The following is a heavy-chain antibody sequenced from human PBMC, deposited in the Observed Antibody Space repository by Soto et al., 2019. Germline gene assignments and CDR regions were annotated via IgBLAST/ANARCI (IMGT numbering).Heavy chain of an antibody. V-gene: IGHV4-34*01. Sequence: SETLSITCAVYGGTFSGYDWTWIRQPPGKGLEWVGEINHSGTINFNPSLKSRLTISLDTSKKHFSLKLSSVTDADTAAYYCARADRTLVTSYSLDVWGQGTTVTVSS. CDR2: INHSGTI. CDR3: ARADRTLVTSYSLDV. J-gene: IGHJ6*02. D-gene: IGHD2-21*02. CDR1: GGTFSGYD.